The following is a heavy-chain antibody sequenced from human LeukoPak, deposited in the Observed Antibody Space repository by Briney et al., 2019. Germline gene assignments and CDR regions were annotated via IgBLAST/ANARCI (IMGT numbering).Heavy chain of an antibody. D-gene: IGHD6-19*01. CDR3: AKGKYSSGWSPFDY. Sequence: GGSLRLSFAASGFTFSTYAMSWLRQAPGKGLEGVSAISGSGGSTYYADAVKGRFTISRYNSKNTLYLQMNSLRAEDTAVYYCAKGKYSSGWSPFDYWGQGTLVTVSS. V-gene: IGHV3-23*01. CDR1: GFTFSTYA. J-gene: IGHJ4*02. CDR2: ISGSGGST.